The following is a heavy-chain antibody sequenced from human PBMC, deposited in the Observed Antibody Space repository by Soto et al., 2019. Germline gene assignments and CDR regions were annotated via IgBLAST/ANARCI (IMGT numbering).Heavy chain of an antibody. Sequence: QVQLQQSGPGLVKPSQTLSLTCGISGDSVSSNSATWNWIRQSPSRGLEWLGRTYYRSQWHNEYEESVKSRITINPDTSKTQFSLQLNSMSPEDTAVYYCARERGFLSEALDIWGRGTMVTVSS. CDR2: TYYRSQWHN. V-gene: IGHV6-1*01. D-gene: IGHD3-10*01. J-gene: IGHJ3*02. CDR1: GDSVSSNSAT. CDR3: ARERGFLSEALDI.